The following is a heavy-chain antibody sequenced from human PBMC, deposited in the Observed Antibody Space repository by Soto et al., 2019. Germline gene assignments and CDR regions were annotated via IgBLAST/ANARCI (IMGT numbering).Heavy chain of an antibody. D-gene: IGHD6-19*01. Sequence: GGSLRLSCTASGFTFGDYAMSWFRQAPGKGLEWVGFIRSKAYGGTTEYAASVKGRFTISRDDSKSIAYLQMNSLKTEDTAVYYCTRGGIAVAGMQDYYYYGMDVWGQGTTVTVSS. CDR3: TRGGIAVAGMQDYYYYGMDV. CDR2: IRSKAYGGTT. V-gene: IGHV3-49*03. CDR1: GFTFGDYA. J-gene: IGHJ6*02.